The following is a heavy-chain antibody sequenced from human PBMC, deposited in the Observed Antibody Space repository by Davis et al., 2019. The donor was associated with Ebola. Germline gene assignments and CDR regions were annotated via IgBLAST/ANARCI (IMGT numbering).Heavy chain of an antibody. Sequence: GESLKISCAASGFTFSTYWMSWVRQAPGKGLEWVANIKTDGSEEHYVDSVKGRFSMSRDNAKNSLSLQLDSLRDEDTAVYYCARGITHYAMDVWGQGTTVIVSS. CDR2: IKTDGSEE. CDR1: GFTFSTYW. CDR3: ARGITHYAMDV. D-gene: IGHD3-10*01. J-gene: IGHJ6*02. V-gene: IGHV3-7*01.